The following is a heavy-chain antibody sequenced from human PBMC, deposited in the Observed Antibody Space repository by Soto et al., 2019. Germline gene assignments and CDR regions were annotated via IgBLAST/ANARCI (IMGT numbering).Heavy chain of an antibody. J-gene: IGHJ3*02. D-gene: IGHD5-18*01. CDR1: GFTFSSYA. Sequence: GGSLRLSCAASGFTFSSYAMSWVRQAPGKGLEWVSGVSGSGGSTYCVDSVKGRFTISRDNSKNSLYLQMNSLRAEDTAVYYCAKDFGYNYGYDAFDIWGQGTMVTVSS. CDR2: VSGSGGST. CDR3: AKDFGYNYGYDAFDI. V-gene: IGHV3-23*01.